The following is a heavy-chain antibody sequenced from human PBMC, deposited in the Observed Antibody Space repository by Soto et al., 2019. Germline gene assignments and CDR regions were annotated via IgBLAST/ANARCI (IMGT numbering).Heavy chain of an antibody. CDR2: ISGSSSYT. CDR1: GFTFSDYY. J-gene: IGHJ2*01. V-gene: IGHV3-11*03. CDR3: FFSCYGDLRDLLSFPARRSSDL. Sequence: GGSLRLSCAASGFTFSDYYMSWIRQAPGKGLEWVSYISGSSSYTNYADSVKGRFTISRDNAKNSLYLQMNSLRAEDTAVYYCFFSCYGDLRDLLSFPARRSSDL. D-gene: IGHD1-26*01.